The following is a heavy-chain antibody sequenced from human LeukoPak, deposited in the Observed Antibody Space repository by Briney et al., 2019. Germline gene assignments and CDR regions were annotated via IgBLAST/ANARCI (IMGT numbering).Heavy chain of an antibody. CDR3: ARLISSWYFDY. CDR1: GGSISSSSYY. V-gene: IGHV4-39*01. J-gene: IGHJ4*02. D-gene: IGHD6-13*01. CDR2: IYYSGST. Sequence: SETLSLTCTVSGGSISSSSYYWGWIRQPPGKGLEWIGSIYYSGSTYYNPSLKSRVTISVDTSKNQFSLKLSSVTAADTAAYYCARLISSWYFDYWGQGTLVTVSP.